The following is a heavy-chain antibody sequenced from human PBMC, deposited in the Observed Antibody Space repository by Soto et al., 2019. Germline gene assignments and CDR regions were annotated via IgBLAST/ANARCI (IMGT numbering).Heavy chain of an antibody. CDR1: GGSISSSSYY. V-gene: IGHV4-39*01. J-gene: IGHJ6*03. CDR3: ARLSRTPYYYYYMDV. Sequence: PSETLSLTCTVSGGSISSSSYYWGWIRQPPGKGLEWIGSIYYSGSTYYNPSLKSRVTISVDTSKNQFSLKLSSVTAADTAVYYCARLSRTPYYYYYMDVWGKGTTVTVSS. CDR2: IYYSGST.